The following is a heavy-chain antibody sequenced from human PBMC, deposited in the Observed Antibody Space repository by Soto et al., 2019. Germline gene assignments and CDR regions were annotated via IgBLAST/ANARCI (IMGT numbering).Heavy chain of an antibody. J-gene: IGHJ5*02. CDR2: IIPIFGTA. CDR3: ARDKDCGGDCYPYPAYSWFDP. CDR1: GGTFSSYA. Sequence: QVQLVQSGAEVKKPGSSVKVSCKASGGTFSSYAISWVGQAPGQGLEWMGGIIPIFGTANYAQKFQGRVTITADESTSTAYMGLSSLRSEDTAVYYCARDKDCGGDCYPYPAYSWFDPWGQGTLVTVSS. V-gene: IGHV1-69*01. D-gene: IGHD2-21*02.